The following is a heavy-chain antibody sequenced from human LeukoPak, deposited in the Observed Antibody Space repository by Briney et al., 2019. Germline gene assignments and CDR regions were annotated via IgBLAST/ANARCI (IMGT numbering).Heavy chain of an antibody. D-gene: IGHD4-17*01. Sequence: GGSLRLSCAASGFTFSSMTWVRQAPGQGLEWVSTISGSGGSTYYADSVKGRFTISRDNSKNTLYLQMNSLRAEDTAVYYCAKDYGDYEDFDYWGQGTLVTVSS. CDR2: ISGSGGST. CDR1: GFTFSS. CDR3: AKDYGDYEDFDY. V-gene: IGHV3-23*01. J-gene: IGHJ4*02.